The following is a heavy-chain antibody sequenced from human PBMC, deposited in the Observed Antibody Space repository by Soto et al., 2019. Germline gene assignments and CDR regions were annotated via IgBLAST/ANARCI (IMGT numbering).Heavy chain of an antibody. CDR1: DGSISSGGYY. CDR3: ARDHLFYYYDSNGDVFYI. CDR2: IYYSGST. J-gene: IGHJ3*02. V-gene: IGHV4-31*03. D-gene: IGHD3-22*01. Sequence: SKDPYITSTVYDGSISSGGYYWSWIRQHPGKGLEWIGYIYYSGSTYYNPSLKSRVTISVDTSKNQFSLKLSSVTAADTAVYYCARDHLFYYYDSNGDVFYICGHGTMV.